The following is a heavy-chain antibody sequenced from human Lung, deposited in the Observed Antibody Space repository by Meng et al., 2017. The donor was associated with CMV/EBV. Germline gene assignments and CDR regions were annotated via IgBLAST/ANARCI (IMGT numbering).Heavy chain of an antibody. V-gene: IGHV3-7*01. Sequence: LTXAASGFTFSSYWMSWVRQAPGKGLEWVANIKQDGSEKYYVDSVKGRFTISRDNAKNSLYLQMNSLRAEDTAVYYCARDTGYDDAFDIWGQGTMVTVSS. CDR1: GFTFSSYW. J-gene: IGHJ3*02. D-gene: IGHD5-12*01. CDR2: IKQDGSEK. CDR3: ARDTGYDDAFDI.